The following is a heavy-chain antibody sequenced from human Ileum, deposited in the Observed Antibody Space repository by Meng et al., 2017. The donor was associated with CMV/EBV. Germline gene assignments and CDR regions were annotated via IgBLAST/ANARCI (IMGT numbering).Heavy chain of an antibody. CDR3: ASGRLQFTPSALQH. CDR2: VNNRGRT. V-gene: IGHV4-34*02. D-gene: IGHD5-24*01. CDR1: GERLNGFF. Sequence: QVQLQEWGVGLVKPSETLSLPCAVSGERLNGFFCSWLRQPPERGLEWIGEVNNRGRTNYNPSLKSRLTISIDTSKRQLSVMVTSVTAADSAIYYCASGRLQFTPSALQHWGPGTLVTVSS. J-gene: IGHJ1*01.